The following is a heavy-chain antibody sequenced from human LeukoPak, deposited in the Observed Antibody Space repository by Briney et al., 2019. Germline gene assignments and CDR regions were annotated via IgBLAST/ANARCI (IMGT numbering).Heavy chain of an antibody. CDR3: ATDTRSGWYSDLTY. J-gene: IGHJ4*02. Sequence: ASVKVSCKVSGYTLTELSMHWVRQAPGKGLEWMGGSDPEDGETIYARKFQGRVTMTEDTSTDTAYMELSSLRSEDTAVYYCATDTRSGWYSDLTYWGQGTLVTVSS. V-gene: IGHV1-24*01. CDR2: SDPEDGET. D-gene: IGHD6-19*01. CDR1: GYTLTELS.